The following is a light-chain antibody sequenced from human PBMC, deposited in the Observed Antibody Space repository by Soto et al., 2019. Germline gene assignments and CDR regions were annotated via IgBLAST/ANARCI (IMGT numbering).Light chain of an antibody. CDR2: EVS. CDR1: SSDVGGYNY. CDR3: SSYTAYSSVV. J-gene: IGLJ1*01. V-gene: IGLV2-14*01. Sequence: QSALTQPASVSGSPRQSITISCTGTSSDVGGYNYVSWYQQHPGKAPKLMIYEVSNRPSGVSNRFSGSKSGNSASLTISGLQAEDEADYYCSSYTAYSSVVFGTGTKVTVL.